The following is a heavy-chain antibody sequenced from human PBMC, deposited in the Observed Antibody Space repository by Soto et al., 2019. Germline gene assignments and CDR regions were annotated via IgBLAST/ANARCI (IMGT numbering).Heavy chain of an antibody. Sequence: ASVKVSCKASGYTFTGYYMNWVRQAPGQGLEWMGWINPNSGDTDYAQKFQGWVTMTRDTSISTAYMELSRLRSDATDVYSCASGLGGTAYYFDYWGQGTLVTVSS. V-gene: IGHV1-2*04. CDR1: GYTFTGYY. J-gene: IGHJ4*02. D-gene: IGHD1-26*01. CDR3: ASGLGGTAYYFDY. CDR2: INPNSGDT.